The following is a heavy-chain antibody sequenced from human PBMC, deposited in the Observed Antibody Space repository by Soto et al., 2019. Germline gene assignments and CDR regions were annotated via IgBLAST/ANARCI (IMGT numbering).Heavy chain of an antibody. D-gene: IGHD3-22*01. J-gene: IGHJ5*02. V-gene: IGHV4-59*08. CDR2: IYYSGST. CDR3: ARLGGYYQSLDP. CDR1: GGSISSYY. Sequence: QVQLQESGPGLVKPSETLSLTCTVSGGSISSYYWSWIRQPTGKGLEWIGYIYYSGSTNYNPSLTRRVTISLNTSKNQFSRKMRSVNSADTAVYYLARLGGYYQSLDPLGQGTLVNVSS.